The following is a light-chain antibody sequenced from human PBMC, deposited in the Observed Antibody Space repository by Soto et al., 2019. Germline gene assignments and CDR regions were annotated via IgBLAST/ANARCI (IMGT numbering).Light chain of an antibody. CDR3: QQYGNSRT. CDR1: QSVSNKY. V-gene: IGKV3-20*01. CDR2: GAS. J-gene: IGKJ1*01. Sequence: EIVLTQSPGTLSLSPGERATLSCRASQSVSNKYLAWYQQKPGQAPRLLIYGASSRATGIPDRFSGSGSGTAFTLTSTRLEPEYFAVYYCQQYGNSRTFGQGTTVEIK.